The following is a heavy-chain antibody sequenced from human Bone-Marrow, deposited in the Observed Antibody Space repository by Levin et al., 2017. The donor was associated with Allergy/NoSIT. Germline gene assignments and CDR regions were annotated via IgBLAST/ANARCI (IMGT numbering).Heavy chain of an antibody. CDR3: VREEWGSEGSRGFHGLDV. CDR2: IGTRGDT. V-gene: IGHV3-13*01. CDR1: GFTFSTYD. Sequence: HPGGSLRLSCAASGFTFSTYDMHWVRQVTGRGLEWISAIGTRGDTYYPGSVKGRFTISRDDSQNSLYLQMNSLRVGDTAVYYCVREEWGSEGSRGFHGLDVWGQGTTVTVSS. D-gene: IGHD6-19*01. J-gene: IGHJ6*02.